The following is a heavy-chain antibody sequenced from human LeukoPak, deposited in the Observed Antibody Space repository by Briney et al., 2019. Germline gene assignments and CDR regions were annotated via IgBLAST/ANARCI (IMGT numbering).Heavy chain of an antibody. CDR2: IRYDGSNK. J-gene: IGHJ4*02. V-gene: IGHV3-30*02. CDR1: GFTFSIYG. D-gene: IGHD1-26*01. CDR3: LVGQWPGNY. Sequence: PGGSLRLSCAASGFTFSIYGMHWVRQAPGKGLVWVAFIRYDGSNKYYADSVKGRFTISRDNSKNTLYLQIYSLRAEDTAVYFFLVGQWPGNYWGQGTLVTVSS.